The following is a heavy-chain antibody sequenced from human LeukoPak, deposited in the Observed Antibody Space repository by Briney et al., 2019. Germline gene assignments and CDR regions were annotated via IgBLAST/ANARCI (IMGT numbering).Heavy chain of an antibody. D-gene: IGHD1-14*01. Sequence: PSETLSLTCTVSGGSISSSTDYWAWIRQPPGKGLEWIGEINHSGSTNYNPSLKSRVTISVDTSKNQFSLKLSSVTAADTAVYYCARRNNWFDPWGQGTLVTVSS. CDR1: GGSISSSTDY. J-gene: IGHJ5*02. CDR3: ARRNNWFDP. CDR2: INHSGST. V-gene: IGHV4-39*07.